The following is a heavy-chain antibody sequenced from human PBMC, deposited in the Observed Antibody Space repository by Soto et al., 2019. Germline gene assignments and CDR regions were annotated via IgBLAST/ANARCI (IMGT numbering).Heavy chain of an antibody. D-gene: IGHD6-13*01. V-gene: IGHV1-3*01. CDR1: GYTFTSYA. Sequence: QVQLVQSGAAVKKPGASVKVSCKASGYTFTSYAMHWVRQAPGHRLEGMGWINAGNGNTKYSQKFQGRVTITSDTSASTAYMELSSLRSEDTAVYYCARLAAAGSFAPWYFDYWGQGTLVTVSS. CDR3: ARLAAAGSFAPWYFDY. CDR2: INAGNGNT. J-gene: IGHJ4*02.